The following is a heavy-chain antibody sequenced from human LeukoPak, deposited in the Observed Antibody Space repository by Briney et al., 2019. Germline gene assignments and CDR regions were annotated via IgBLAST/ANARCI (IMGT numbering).Heavy chain of an antibody. CDR3: ARDGSRGNLVTAPDF. D-gene: IGHD2-21*02. CDR1: GFTFSDYY. Sequence: GGSLRLSCAASGFTFSDYYMSWIRQAPGKALEWVSYVSSGSSTIYYADSVKGRFTVSRDNAKNSLYLQMNSLRAEDTAVYYCARDGSRGNLVTAPDFWGQGTLVTVSS. V-gene: IGHV3-11*04. CDR2: VSSGSSTI. J-gene: IGHJ4*02.